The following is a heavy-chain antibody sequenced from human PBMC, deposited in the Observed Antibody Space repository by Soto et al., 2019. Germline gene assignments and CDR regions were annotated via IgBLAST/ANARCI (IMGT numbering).Heavy chain of an antibody. Sequence: PGGSLRLSCAASGFTFSSYGMHWVRQAPGKGLEWVAVIWYDGSNKYYADSVKGRFTISRDNSKNTLYLQMNSLRAEDTAVYYCATGNYYLSYYYYGMDVWGQGTTVTVSS. CDR3: ATGNYYLSYYYYGMDV. J-gene: IGHJ6*02. CDR1: GFTFSSYG. D-gene: IGHD3-10*01. V-gene: IGHV3-33*01. CDR2: IWYDGSNK.